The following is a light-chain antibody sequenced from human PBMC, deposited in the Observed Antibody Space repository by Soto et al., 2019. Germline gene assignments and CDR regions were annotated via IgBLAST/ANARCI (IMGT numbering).Light chain of an antibody. CDR3: QHRSNWPPWT. J-gene: IGKJ1*01. V-gene: IGKV3-11*01. CDR2: GAT. CDR1: QNVKNY. Sequence: EIVLTQSPATLSLSPGERATLSCRASQNVKNYLAWYQHKPGQAPRLLIYGATNRATGIPARFSGSGSAAAFPLTISSLEADDFAVYYCQHRSNWPPWTFGQGTKGQIK.